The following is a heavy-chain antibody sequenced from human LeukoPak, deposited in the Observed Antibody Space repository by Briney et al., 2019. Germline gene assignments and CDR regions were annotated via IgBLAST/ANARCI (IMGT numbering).Heavy chain of an antibody. D-gene: IGHD1-7*01. CDR1: GYSISSGYY. J-gene: IGHJ4*02. CDR3: ARELKVGNTGYYFDY. V-gene: IGHV4-38-2*01. Sequence: SETLSLTCAVSGYSISSGYYWGWIRQPPGKGLGWIGSIYHSGSTYYNPSLKSRVTISLDTSKNQFSLNLNSVTAADTAVYYCARELKVGNTGYYFDYWGQGTLVTVSS. CDR2: IYHSGST.